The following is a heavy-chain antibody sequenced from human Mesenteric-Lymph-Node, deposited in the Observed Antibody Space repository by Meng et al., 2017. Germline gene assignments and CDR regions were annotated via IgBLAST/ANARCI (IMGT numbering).Heavy chain of an antibody. CDR3: ASWKDYGYDY. V-gene: IGHV3-23*01. Sequence: EGPRLGFGGGLGQPGGSLGLSCAASGFTFSNYGMNWVRQAPGKGLEWVSAISGSGGNTYYADSVKGRFTISRDNSKNTLYLQMNSLRAEDTAIYYCASWKDYGYDYWGQGTLVTVSS. J-gene: IGHJ4*02. CDR2: ISGSGGNT. D-gene: IGHD3-16*01. CDR1: GFTFSNYG.